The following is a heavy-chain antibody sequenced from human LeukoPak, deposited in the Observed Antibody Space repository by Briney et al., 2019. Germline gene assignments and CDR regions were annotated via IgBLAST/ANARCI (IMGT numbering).Heavy chain of an antibody. Sequence: SETLSLTCAVSGGSISSGGYSWSWIWQPPGKGLEWIGYIYHSGSTYYNPSLKSRVTISVDRSKNQFSLKLSSVTAADTAVYYCASSANHNHFDYWGQETLVTVSS. CDR1: GGSISSGGYS. D-gene: IGHD1-20*01. J-gene: IGHJ4*02. CDR2: IYHSGST. V-gene: IGHV4-30-2*01. CDR3: ASSANHNHFDY.